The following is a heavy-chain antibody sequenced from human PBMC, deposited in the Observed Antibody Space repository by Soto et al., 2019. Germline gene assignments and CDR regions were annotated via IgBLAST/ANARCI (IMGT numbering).Heavy chain of an antibody. CDR2: ISGSGGST. D-gene: IGHD3-22*01. J-gene: IGHJ3*02. CDR1: GFTFSGYA. CDR3: AREYFYDSSGDDAFEI. V-gene: IGHV3-23*01. Sequence: EVQLLESGGGLVQPGGSLRLSCAASGFTFSGYAMSWVRQPPGKGLDWVSAISGSGGSTYYADSVKGRFTISRDNSKNTLYLQMNSLRAEDTAIYFCAREYFYDSSGDDAFEIWGQGTMVTVSS.